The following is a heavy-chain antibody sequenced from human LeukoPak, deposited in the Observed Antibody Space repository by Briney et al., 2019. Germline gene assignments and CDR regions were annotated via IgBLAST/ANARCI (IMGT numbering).Heavy chain of an antibody. Sequence: GGSLRLSCAASGFTFSSYAMSWVRQAPGKGLEWVSAISGSGGSTYYADSVKGRFTISSDNSKNTLYLHMNSLRAEDTAVYYCAKLSKAGIAVAGRNYWGQGTLVTVSS. J-gene: IGHJ4*02. D-gene: IGHD6-19*01. CDR2: ISGSGGST. V-gene: IGHV3-23*01. CDR1: GFTFSSYA. CDR3: AKLSKAGIAVAGRNY.